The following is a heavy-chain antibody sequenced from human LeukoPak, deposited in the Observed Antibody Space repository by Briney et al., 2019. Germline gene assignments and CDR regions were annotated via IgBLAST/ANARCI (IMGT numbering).Heavy chain of an antibody. V-gene: IGHV3-7*03. CDR2: IEGDGSEK. Sequence: QTGVSLRLSCAASGLTFSSFWMNWVRHTPGKGLEWVADIEGDGSEKNYMDSVKGRFTISRDNAKKSLHLQMNSLRAEDTGVYYCAGGSGWLIDYWGQGTLVTVSS. J-gene: IGHJ4*02. D-gene: IGHD6-19*01. CDR3: AGGSGWLIDY. CDR1: GLTFSSFW.